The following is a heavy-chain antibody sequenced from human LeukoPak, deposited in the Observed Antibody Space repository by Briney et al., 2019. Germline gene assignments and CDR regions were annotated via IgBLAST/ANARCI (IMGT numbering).Heavy chain of an antibody. CDR3: ASNSAYCTNGVCYGGLLIFQH. CDR1: GYTFTSYG. D-gene: IGHD2-8*01. CDR2: ISAYNDNT. Sequence: GASVKVSCKASGYTFTSYGISWVRQAPGQGLEWMGWISAYNDNTNYAQKLQGRVTMTTDTSTSTAYMELRSLRSDDTAVYYCASNSAYCTNGVCYGGLLIFQHWGQGTLVTVSS. V-gene: IGHV1-18*01. J-gene: IGHJ1*01.